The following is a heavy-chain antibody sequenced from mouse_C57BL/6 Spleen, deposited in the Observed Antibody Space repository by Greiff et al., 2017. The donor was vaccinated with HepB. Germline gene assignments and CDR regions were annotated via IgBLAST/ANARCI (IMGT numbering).Heavy chain of an antibody. CDR1: GFSLTSYG. Sequence: QVQLQQSGPGLVQPSQSLSITCTVSGFSLTSYGVHWVRQSPGKGLEWLGVIWSGGSTDYNAAFISRLSISKDNSKSQVFFKMNSLQADDTAIYYCDRTGITPYYYAMDYWGQGTSVTVSS. D-gene: IGHD2-4*01. J-gene: IGHJ4*01. V-gene: IGHV2-2*01. CDR3: DRTGITPYYYAMDY. CDR2: IWSGGST.